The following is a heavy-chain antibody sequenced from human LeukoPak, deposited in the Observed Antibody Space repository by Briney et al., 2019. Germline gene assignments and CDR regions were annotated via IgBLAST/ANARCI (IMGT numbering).Heavy chain of an antibody. Sequence: SETLSLTCRVSGXSISNYYWSWIRQPPGKGLEWIGYSDYSGSTNYSPSLKSRVTISVDTSKKQFSLKLRSVTAADTAVYYCARDIGGSYYFHYWGQGTLVTVSS. J-gene: IGHJ4*02. D-gene: IGHD1-26*01. V-gene: IGHV4-59*01. CDR1: GXSISNYY. CDR2: SDYSGST. CDR3: ARDIGGSYYFHY.